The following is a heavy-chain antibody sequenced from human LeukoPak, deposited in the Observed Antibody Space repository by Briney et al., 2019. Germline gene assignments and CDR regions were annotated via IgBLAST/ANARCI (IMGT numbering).Heavy chain of an antibody. CDR1: GFTVTNNY. J-gene: IGHJ1*01. CDR3: AITVDCRATTDCYSYFHH. CDR2: ISTDGTYT. V-gene: IGHV3-74*03. D-gene: IGHD2-21*02. Sequence: PGGSLRLSCAASGFTVTNNYVSWVRQAPGKGLVWVSRISTDGTYTEYADSVKGRFTISRDNAKDTLYLQVNSLRAEDTAVYYCAITVDCRATTDCYSYFHHWGQGTLVTVSS.